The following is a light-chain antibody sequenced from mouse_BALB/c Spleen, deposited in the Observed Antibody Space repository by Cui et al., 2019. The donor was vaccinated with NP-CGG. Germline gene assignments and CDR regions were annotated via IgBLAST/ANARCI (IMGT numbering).Light chain of an antibody. Sequence: QAVVTQASALTTSPGETATLTCRSSTGAVTTSNYANWVQEKPDHLFTGLIGGTNNRAPGVPARFSGSLIGDKAALTITGAQTADEAIYFCALWFSNHWVFGGGTKLTVL. J-gene: IGLJ1*01. CDR2: GTN. V-gene: IGLV1*01. CDR1: TGAVTTSNY. CDR3: ALWFSNHWV.